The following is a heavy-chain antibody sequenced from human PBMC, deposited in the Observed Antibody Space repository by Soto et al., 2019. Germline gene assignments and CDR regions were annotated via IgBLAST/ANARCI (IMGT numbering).Heavy chain of an antibody. CDR1: GFTFSSYA. J-gene: IGHJ4*02. CDR2: ISYDGSNK. V-gene: IGHV3-30-3*01. CDR3: ARDYRSGHPYYFDY. D-gene: IGHD3-3*01. Sequence: GGSLRLSCAASGFTFSSYAMHWVRQAPGKGLEWVAVISYDGSNKYYADSVKGRFTISRDNSKNTLYLQMNSLRAEDTAVYYCARDYRSGHPYYFDYWGQGTLVTVSS.